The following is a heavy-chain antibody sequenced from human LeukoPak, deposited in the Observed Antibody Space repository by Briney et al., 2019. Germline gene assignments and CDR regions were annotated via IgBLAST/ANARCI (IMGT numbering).Heavy chain of an antibody. V-gene: IGHV5-51*01. CDR2: IYPGDSDT. D-gene: IGHD2-15*01. CDR3: ARLLGYCSGGSCQHLDY. Sequence: ESLKISCKGSGYSFTSYWIGWVRQMPGKGLEWMGIIYPGDSDTRYSPSFQGQVTISADKSISTAYLQWSSLKASDTAMYYCARLLGYCSGGSCQHLDYWGQGTLVTVSS. CDR1: GYSFTSYW. J-gene: IGHJ4*02.